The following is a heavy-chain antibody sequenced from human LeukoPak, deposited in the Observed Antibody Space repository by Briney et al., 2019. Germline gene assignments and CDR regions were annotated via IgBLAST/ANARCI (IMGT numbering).Heavy chain of an antibody. V-gene: IGHV4-34*01. CDR2: INHSGST. Sequence: SETLSLTCAVYGGSFSGYYWSWIRQPPGKGLEWIGEINHSGSTNYHPSLKSRVTISVDTSKNQFSLKLSSVTAADTAVYYCAPYCSGGSCYPGGVFDPWGQGTLVTVSS. D-gene: IGHD2-15*01. J-gene: IGHJ5*02. CDR3: APYCSGGSCYPGGVFDP. CDR1: GGSFSGYY.